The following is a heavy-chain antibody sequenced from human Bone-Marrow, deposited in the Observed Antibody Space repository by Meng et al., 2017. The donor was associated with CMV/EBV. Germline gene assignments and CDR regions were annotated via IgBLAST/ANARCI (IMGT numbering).Heavy chain of an antibody. Sequence: GESLKISCAASGFTFSSYAMSWVRQMPGKGLEWMGIIYPGDSDTRYSPSFQGQVTISADKSISTAYLQWSSLKDSDTAMYYCARLGAAYYYDSSGYYSYFDYWGQGTLVTVSS. CDR1: GFTFSSYA. D-gene: IGHD3-22*01. CDR2: IYPGDSDT. V-gene: IGHV5-51*01. CDR3: ARLGAAYYYDSSGYYSYFDY. J-gene: IGHJ4*02.